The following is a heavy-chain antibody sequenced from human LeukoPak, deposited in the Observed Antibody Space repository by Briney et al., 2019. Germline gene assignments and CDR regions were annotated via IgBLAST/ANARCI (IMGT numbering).Heavy chain of an antibody. Sequence: ASVKVSCEAYGYTFTSHDISWVRQAPGQGLEWMGWMNPNSGNTGYAQKFQGRVTMTRNTSISTAYMELSSLRSEDTAVYYCARGRIVVVIGKYYFDYWGQGTLVTVSS. CDR1: GYTFTSHD. D-gene: IGHD3-22*01. J-gene: IGHJ4*02. CDR2: MNPNSGNT. CDR3: ARGRIVVVIGKYYFDY. V-gene: IGHV1-8*02.